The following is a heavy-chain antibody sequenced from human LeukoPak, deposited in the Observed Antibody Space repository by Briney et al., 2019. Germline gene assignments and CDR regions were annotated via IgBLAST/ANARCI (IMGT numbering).Heavy chain of an antibody. D-gene: IGHD4-11*01. V-gene: IGHV1-2*02. CDR1: GYTFTVYY. CDR2: INPKSGGT. Sequence: ASVTLSFTASGYTFTVYYMHWVRQAPGQGLEWMGWINPKSGGTNFAQQFQGRVTMTRDTSINTAYMELSRLRSDDTAVYYCAREATTDAFDIWGQGTMVTVSS. J-gene: IGHJ3*02. CDR3: AREATTDAFDI.